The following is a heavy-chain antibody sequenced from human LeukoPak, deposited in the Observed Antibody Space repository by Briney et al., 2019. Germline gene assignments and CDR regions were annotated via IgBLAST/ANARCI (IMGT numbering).Heavy chain of an antibody. CDR3: ARDQGNYYDSSGPFDY. D-gene: IGHD3-22*01. J-gene: IGHJ4*02. Sequence: PGGSLRLSCAASGFTFSSYAMHWVRQAPGKGLEWVAVISYDGSNKYYADSVKGRFTISRDNSKNTLYLQMNSLRAEDTAVYYCARDQGNYYDSSGPFDYWGQGTLVTVSP. CDR2: ISYDGSNK. CDR1: GFTFSSYA. V-gene: IGHV3-30-3*01.